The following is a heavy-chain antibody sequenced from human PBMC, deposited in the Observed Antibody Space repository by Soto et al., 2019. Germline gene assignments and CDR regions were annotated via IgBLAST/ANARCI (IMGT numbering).Heavy chain of an antibody. Sequence: GGSKRLSSAASGLNFSSYGRSWVRQDTGRGLEWVGNIKEDGSEKYYVDSVNGRFTVSRDNAKNSLYLQMNSLRAEDTAVYYCAKIIDAGGIDYWGQGTLVTVSS. CDR2: IKEDGSEK. CDR3: AKIIDAGGIDY. J-gene: IGHJ4*02. CDR1: GLNFSSYG. D-gene: IGHD6-13*01. V-gene: IGHV3-7*05.